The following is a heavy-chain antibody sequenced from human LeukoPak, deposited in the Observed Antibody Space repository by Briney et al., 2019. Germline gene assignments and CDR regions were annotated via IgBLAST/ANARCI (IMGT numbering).Heavy chain of an antibody. D-gene: IGHD6-19*01. CDR1: GFTVNSNY. CDR2: IYSGGTT. Sequence: GGSLRLSCAASGFTVNSNYMIWVRQAPAKGLEWVSVIYSGGTTYYADSVKGRFTISRDNSKNTLYLQMGNLRAEDTAVYYCATVASGGHYHYMDVWGRGTTVTVSS. V-gene: IGHV3-66*02. J-gene: IGHJ6*03. CDR3: ATVASGGHYHYMDV.